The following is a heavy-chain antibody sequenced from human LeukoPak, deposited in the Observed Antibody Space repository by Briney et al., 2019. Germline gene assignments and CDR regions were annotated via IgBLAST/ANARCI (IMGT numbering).Heavy chain of an antibody. CDR3: ARVRRVSAGWFGELLSYYFDY. V-gene: IGHV1-8*01. CDR2: MNPNSGNT. J-gene: IGHJ4*02. D-gene: IGHD3-10*01. CDR1: GYTFTSYD. Sequence: ASVKVSCKASGYTFTSYDINWVRQATGQGLEWMGWMNPNSGNTGYAQKFQGRVTMTRNTSISTAYMELSSLRSEDTAMYYCARVRRVSAGWFGELLSYYFDYWGQGTLVTVSS.